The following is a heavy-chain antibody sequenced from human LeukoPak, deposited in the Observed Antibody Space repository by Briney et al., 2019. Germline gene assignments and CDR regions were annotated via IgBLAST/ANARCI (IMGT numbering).Heavy chain of an antibody. CDR3: ARGDCSGGSCYSTGAFDI. CDR1: GYIFTNYY. V-gene: IGHV1-2*06. J-gene: IGHJ3*02. D-gene: IGHD2-15*01. Sequence: ASVTVSFTASGYIFTNYYIHWVRQAPGQGLEWMGRINPNSGGTNYSQMFQGRVAMTRDTSISTAYMELSRLNSDDTALYYCARGDCSGGSCYSTGAFDIWGQGTMVTVSS. CDR2: INPNSGGT.